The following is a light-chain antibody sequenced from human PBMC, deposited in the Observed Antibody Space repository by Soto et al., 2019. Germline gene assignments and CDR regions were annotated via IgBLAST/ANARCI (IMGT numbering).Light chain of an antibody. CDR1: QNFSSN. V-gene: IGKV3-15*01. Sequence: EIVMTQSPATLSVSPGERATLSCRASQNFSSNLAWYQQKPGQAPRVLIDGASTRATGIPARFSGSGSGTEFTLTISSLQSEDFAVYYCQQYNNWLWTFGQGTKVEIK. CDR3: QQYNNWLWT. CDR2: GAS. J-gene: IGKJ1*01.